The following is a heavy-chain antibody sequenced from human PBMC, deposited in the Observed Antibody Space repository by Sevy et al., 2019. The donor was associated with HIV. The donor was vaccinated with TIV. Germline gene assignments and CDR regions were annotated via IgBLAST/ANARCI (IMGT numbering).Heavy chain of an antibody. V-gene: IGHV1-58*01. CDR1: GFTFTSSA. Sequence: ASVKVSCKASGFTFTSSAVQWVRQARGQRLEWIGWIVVGSGNTNYAQTFQERVTITRDMSTSTAYMELSSLRSEDTAVYYCAGVYCTGGVCPTGDAFDIWGQGTMVTVSS. CDR3: AGVYCTGGVCPTGDAFDI. J-gene: IGHJ3*02. D-gene: IGHD2-8*02. CDR2: IVVGSGNT.